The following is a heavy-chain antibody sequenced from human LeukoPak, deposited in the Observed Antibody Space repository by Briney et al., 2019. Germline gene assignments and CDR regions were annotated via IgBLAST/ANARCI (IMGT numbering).Heavy chain of an antibody. Sequence: GGSLRLSCAASGFTFSSYEMNWVRQAPGKGLEWVSYISSSGSLVYYTDSVKGRFTISRDSAKNSLYLQMNSLRAEDTAMYYCARDRTYDILTGYYYYYYMDVWGKGTTVTVSS. CDR1: GFTFSSYE. D-gene: IGHD3-9*01. V-gene: IGHV3-48*03. J-gene: IGHJ6*03. CDR2: ISSSGSLV. CDR3: ARDRTYDILTGYYYYYYMDV.